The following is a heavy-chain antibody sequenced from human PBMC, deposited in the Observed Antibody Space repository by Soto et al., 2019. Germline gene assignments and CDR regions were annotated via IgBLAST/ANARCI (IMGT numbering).Heavy chain of an antibody. CDR2: LYYTGST. CDR3: ASGPFHI. J-gene: IGHJ3*02. V-gene: IGHV4-31*03. Sequence: QVQLQESGPGLLKPSQTLSLTRTVSGGSITSDGFYWTWIRQRPGKGLEWIAYLYYTGSTFYNPSLKSRLTISLDKSANRFSLKMTSVTAADTAIYFCASGPFHIWGQGTMVVVSS. CDR1: GGSITSDGFY.